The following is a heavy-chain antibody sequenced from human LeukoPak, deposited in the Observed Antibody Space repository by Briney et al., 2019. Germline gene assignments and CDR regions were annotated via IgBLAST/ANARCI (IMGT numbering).Heavy chain of an antibody. Sequence: PGGSLRLSCAASGFTFSGYWMSWVRQAPGKGLEWVANIKQDGSEIYYVDSVKGRFTISRDNAKNSLYLQMNSLRAEDTAVYYCARDKVMGATHFDYWGQGTLVTASS. CDR1: GFTFSGYW. CDR3: ARDKVMGATHFDY. V-gene: IGHV3-7*01. J-gene: IGHJ4*02. CDR2: IKQDGSEI. D-gene: IGHD1-26*01.